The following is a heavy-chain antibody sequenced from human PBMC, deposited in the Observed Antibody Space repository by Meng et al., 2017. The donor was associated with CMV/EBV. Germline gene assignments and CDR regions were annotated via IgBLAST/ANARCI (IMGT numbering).Heavy chain of an antibody. CDR1: GFTFSSYA. D-gene: IGHD6-13*01. CDR3: AKTTAVDTRSYYYYGMDV. Sequence: GGSLRLSCAVSGFTFSSYAMSWVRQAPGKGLEWVSAISGGGGSTYYADSVKGRFTISRDNSKNTLYLQMNSLRAEDTAVYYCAKTTAVDTRSYYYYGMDVWGQGTTVTVSS. V-gene: IGHV3-23*01. CDR2: ISGGGGST. J-gene: IGHJ6*02.